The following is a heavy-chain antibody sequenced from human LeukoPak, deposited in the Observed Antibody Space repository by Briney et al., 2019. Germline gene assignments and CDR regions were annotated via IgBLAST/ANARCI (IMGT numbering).Heavy chain of an antibody. Sequence: AGTLSLSCAASGFTFNDYHMSWIRQAPGKGLEWVACISSDKTYTDYADSVKGRFTISRDNPKKSLYLQMNSLRDEDTAVYYCATSYFDSSGYIQYFDDWGQGTLVTVSS. CDR2: ISSDKTYT. J-gene: IGHJ4*02. CDR1: GFTFNDYH. D-gene: IGHD3-22*01. V-gene: IGHV3-11*06. CDR3: ATSYFDSSGYIQYFDD.